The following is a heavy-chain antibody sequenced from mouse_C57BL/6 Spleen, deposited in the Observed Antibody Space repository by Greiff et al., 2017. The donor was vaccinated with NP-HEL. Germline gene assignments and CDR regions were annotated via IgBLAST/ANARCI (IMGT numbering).Heavy chain of an antibody. CDR3: ARGKDGNYPHYYAMDY. V-gene: IGHV1-81*01. D-gene: IGHD2-1*01. CDR2: IYPRSGNT. CDR1: GYTFTSYG. Sequence: QVQLQQSGAELARPGASVKLSCKASGYTFTSYGISWVKQRTGQGLEWIGEIYPRSGNTYYNEKFKGKATLTADKSSSTAYMELRSLTSEDSAVYFCARGKDGNYPHYYAMDYWGQGTSVTVSS. J-gene: IGHJ4*01.